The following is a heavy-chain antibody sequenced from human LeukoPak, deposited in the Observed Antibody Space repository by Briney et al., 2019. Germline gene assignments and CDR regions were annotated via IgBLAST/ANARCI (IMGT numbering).Heavy chain of an antibody. V-gene: IGHV3-30*18. D-gene: IGHD2-2*01. CDR3: AKDPLKLNPASTSCYFDY. Sequence: GGSLRLSCAASGFTFSSYGMHWVRQAPGKGLEWVAVISYDGSNKYYADSVKGRFTISRDNSKNTLYLQMNSLRAEDTAVYYCAKDPLKLNPASTSCYFDYWGQGTLVTVSS. CDR1: GFTFSSYG. J-gene: IGHJ4*02. CDR2: ISYDGSNK.